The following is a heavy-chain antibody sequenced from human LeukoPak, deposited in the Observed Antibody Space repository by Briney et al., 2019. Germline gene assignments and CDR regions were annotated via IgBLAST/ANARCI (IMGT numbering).Heavy chain of an antibody. Sequence: ASVKVSCKASGYTFTSYDINWVRLATGQGLEWMGWMNPNSGNTAYAQKFQDRVTITRNTSISTAYLELSSLRSEDTAVYYCARGSGAITLVRGVSLGYWGQGRLVAVSS. CDR1: GYTFTSYD. CDR2: MNPNSGNT. CDR3: ARGSGAITLVRGVSLGY. V-gene: IGHV1-8*01. D-gene: IGHD3-10*01. J-gene: IGHJ4*02.